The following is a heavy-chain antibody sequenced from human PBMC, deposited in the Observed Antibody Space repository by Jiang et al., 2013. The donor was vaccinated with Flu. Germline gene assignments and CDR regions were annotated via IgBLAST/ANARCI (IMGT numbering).Heavy chain of an antibody. CDR3: ARGTDDSSGPYDAFDI. CDR2: IYPGDSDT. Sequence: GAEVKKPGESLKISCKGSGYSFTSYWIGWVRQMPGKGLEWMGIIYPGDSDTRYSPSFQGQVTISADKSISTAYLQWSSLKASDTAMYYCARGTDDSSGPYDAFDIWGQGTMVTVSS. D-gene: IGHD3-22*01. J-gene: IGHJ3*02. CDR1: GYSFTSYW. V-gene: IGHV5-51*01.